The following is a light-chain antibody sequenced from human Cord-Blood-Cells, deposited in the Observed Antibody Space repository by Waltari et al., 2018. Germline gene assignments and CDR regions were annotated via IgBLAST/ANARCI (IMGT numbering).Light chain of an antibody. CDR1: SSDVGSYNL. Sequence: QSALTQPASVSGSPGHSITISCTGTSSDVGSYNLVSRYQQHPGKAPKLMIYEGSKRPSGVSNRFSGSKSDNTASLTISGLQAEDEADYYCCSYAGSSTWVFGGETKLTVL. CDR2: EGS. V-gene: IGLV2-23*01. CDR3: CSYAGSSTWV. J-gene: IGLJ3*02.